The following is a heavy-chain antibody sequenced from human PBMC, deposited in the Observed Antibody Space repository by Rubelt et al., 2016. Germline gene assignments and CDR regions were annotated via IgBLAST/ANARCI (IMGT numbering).Heavy chain of an antibody. D-gene: IGHD4-17*01. CDR2: IHYSGST. J-gene: IGHJ4*02. V-gene: IGHV4-39*01. Sequence: QLQLQESGPGLVKPSETLSLTCTVSGGSISSSSYYWGWIRQPPGKGLEWIGSIHYSGSTYYNPSLKSRVTISVDTSKNQFSLKLSSVTAADTAVYYCARHAFIVTTGSFWDYWGQGTLITVSS. CDR1: GGSISSSSYY. CDR3: ARHAFIVTTGSFWDY.